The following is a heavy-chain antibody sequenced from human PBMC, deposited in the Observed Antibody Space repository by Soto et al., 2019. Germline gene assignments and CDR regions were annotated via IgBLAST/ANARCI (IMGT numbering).Heavy chain of an antibody. J-gene: IGHJ6*02. CDR2: LYSGGTI. CDR3: ARGGRSLGVDYYYSLDV. Sequence: EVQLVESGGGLVQPGGSLRLSCEASGFNVSNYYMTWVRQAPGKGLEWVSVLYSGGTIYYADSVKGRFTISRHDSKNTMYLQMNSLRADDTAVYYCARGGRSLGVDYYYSLDVWGQGTTVTVSS. D-gene: IGHD2-8*01. CDR1: GFNVSNYY. V-gene: IGHV3-53*04.